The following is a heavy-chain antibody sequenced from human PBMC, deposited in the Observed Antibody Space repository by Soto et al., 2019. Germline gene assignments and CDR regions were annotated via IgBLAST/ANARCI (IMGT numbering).Heavy chain of an antibody. CDR2: IIPISGRT. D-gene: IGHD5-12*01. CDR3: ATRGTQGRWLEFADY. J-gene: IGHJ4*02. CDR1: GGTFSSLG. Sequence: QVQLVQSGAEVKRPGSSVKVSCEASGGTFSSLGFTWVRQAPGQGLEWMGVIIPISGRTTFAPKFLGRVTITAAESTRTTYMELTALTSDDTAIYYCATRGTQGRWLEFADYWGQGTLVTVSS. V-gene: IGHV1-69*01.